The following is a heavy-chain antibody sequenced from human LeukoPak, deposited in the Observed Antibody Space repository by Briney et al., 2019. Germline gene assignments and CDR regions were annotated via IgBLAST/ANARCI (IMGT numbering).Heavy chain of an antibody. Sequence: GGSLRLSCAASGFTFSSYAMHWVRQAPGKGLEWVAVISYDGSNKYYADSVKGRFTISRDNSKNTLYLQMNSLRAEDTAVYYCAKTGDSAAGLFVQWGQGTLVTVSS. CDR1: GFTFSSYA. CDR2: ISYDGSNK. J-gene: IGHJ4*02. D-gene: IGHD4-17*01. V-gene: IGHV3-30*04. CDR3: AKTGDSAAGLFVQ.